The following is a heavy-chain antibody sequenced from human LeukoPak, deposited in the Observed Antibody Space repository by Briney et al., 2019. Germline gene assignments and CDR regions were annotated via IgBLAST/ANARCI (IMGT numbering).Heavy chain of an antibody. CDR2: IYYSGST. V-gene: IGHV4-39*01. CDR1: GGSISSSSYY. Sequence: SETLSLTCTVSGGSISSSSYYWGWIRQPPGKGREWIGRIYYSGSTYYNPTLRSRVTLSVDTSKLLFSLKMSSVTAADTAVYFCARQYGLGRYYFDYWGQGTLVTVSS. D-gene: IGHD3-10*01. J-gene: IGHJ4*02. CDR3: ARQYGLGRYYFDY.